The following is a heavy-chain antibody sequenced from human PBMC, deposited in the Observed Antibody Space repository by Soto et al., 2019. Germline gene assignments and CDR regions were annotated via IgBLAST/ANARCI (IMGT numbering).Heavy chain of an antibody. CDR1: GYTFTTYW. CDR3: ARHKDYYDSSGPLYYFDY. D-gene: IGHD3-22*01. Sequence: GESLKISCKVSGYTFTTYWISWVRQMPGKGLEWMGRIDPSDSYTNYSPSFQGHVTISADKSISTAYLQWSSLKASDTAMYYCARHKDYYDSSGPLYYFDYWGQGTLVTVSS. V-gene: IGHV5-10-1*01. J-gene: IGHJ4*02. CDR2: IDPSDSYT.